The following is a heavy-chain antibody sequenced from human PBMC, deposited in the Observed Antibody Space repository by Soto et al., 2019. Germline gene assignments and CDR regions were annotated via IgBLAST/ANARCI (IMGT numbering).Heavy chain of an antibody. CDR3: ARQTEGSHALEI. CDR2: IYPGDSDT. J-gene: IGHJ3*02. V-gene: IGHV5-51*01. Sequence: EVQVVQSGAEVKKPGESLKISCKASGYRFTGYWIAWVRQMPGKGLEWMGIIYPGDSDTRYSPSFQGQVAISADKSITTAYLQWSSLKASDTAMYYCARQTEGSHALEIWGQGTMVTVSS. CDR1: GYRFTGYW.